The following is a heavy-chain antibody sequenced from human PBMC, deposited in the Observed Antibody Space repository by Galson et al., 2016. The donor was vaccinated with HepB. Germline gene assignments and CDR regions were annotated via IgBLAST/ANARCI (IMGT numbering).Heavy chain of an antibody. CDR2: IRSKSDDGTT. CDR3: TTEYEGDYSDY. CDR1: GFTFSNAW. D-gene: IGHD3-16*01. Sequence: SLRLSCAASGFTFSNAWMSWVRQAPGKGLEWVGRIRSKSDDGTTDYAAPVKGRFIISRDDSKNMLYLQMNSLDTEDTAVYYCTTEYEGDYSDYWGRGPLVTVSS. V-gene: IGHV3-15*01. J-gene: IGHJ4*02.